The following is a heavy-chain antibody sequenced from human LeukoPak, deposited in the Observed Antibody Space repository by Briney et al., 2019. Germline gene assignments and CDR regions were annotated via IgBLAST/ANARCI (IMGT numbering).Heavy chain of an antibody. CDR1: GFTFSSYS. Sequence: GGSLRLSCAASGFTFSSYSMNWVRQAPGKGLEWVSSISSSSSYIYYADSVKGRFTISRDNAKNSLYLQMNSLRAEDTAVYYCAKRAVAGIIGAFDIWGQGTMVTVSS. CDR2: ISSSSSYI. J-gene: IGHJ3*02. CDR3: AKRAVAGIIGAFDI. D-gene: IGHD6-19*01. V-gene: IGHV3-21*01.